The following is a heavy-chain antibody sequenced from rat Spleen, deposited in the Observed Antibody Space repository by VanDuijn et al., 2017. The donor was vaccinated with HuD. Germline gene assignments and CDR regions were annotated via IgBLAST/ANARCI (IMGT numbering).Heavy chain of an antibody. V-gene: IGHV5-29*01. CDR1: GFTFSDYY. D-gene: IGHD1-2*01. CDR3: ARPHSSLYVMDA. J-gene: IGHJ4*01. Sequence: EVQLVESDGGLVQPGRSLKLSCAASGFTFSDYYMAWVRQAPTNGLEWVATISYDGDSTYYRDSVKGRFTISRDNAKSTLYLQMNSLRSEDTATYYCARPHSSLYVMDAWGQGASVTVSS. CDR2: ISYDGDST.